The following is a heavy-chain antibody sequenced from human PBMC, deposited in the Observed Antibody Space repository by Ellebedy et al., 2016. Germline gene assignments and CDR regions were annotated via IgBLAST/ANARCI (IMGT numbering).Heavy chain of an antibody. CDR3: ATRRYGNSDI. V-gene: IGHV3-53*01. Sequence: GESLKISXAASGFSVTSNDMSWVRQAPGKGLEWVSLLYSDGKTYYADSVKGRFTISRDNSKNTLYLQMNSLRAEDTAVYYCATRRYGNSDIWGLGTTVTVSS. CDR1: GFSVTSND. D-gene: IGHD4-11*01. J-gene: IGHJ3*02. CDR2: LYSDGKT.